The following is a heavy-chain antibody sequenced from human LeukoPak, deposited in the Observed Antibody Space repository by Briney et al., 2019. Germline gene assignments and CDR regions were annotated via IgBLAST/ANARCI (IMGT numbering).Heavy chain of an antibody. D-gene: IGHD3-10*01. CDR1: GFTFSSYE. CDR2: ISGSGRNI. V-gene: IGHV3-48*03. J-gene: IGHJ4*02. CDR3: ARCHGSGSYYNVFAY. Sequence: PGGSLRLSCAASGFTFSSYEMNWVRQAPGKGLEWVSYISGSGRNIYYADSVKGRFTISRDNAKNSLYLQMNSLRAEDTAVYYCARCHGSGSYYNVFAYWGQGTLVTVSS.